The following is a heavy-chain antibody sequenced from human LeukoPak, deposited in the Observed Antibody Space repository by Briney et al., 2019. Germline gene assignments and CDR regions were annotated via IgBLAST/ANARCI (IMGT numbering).Heavy chain of an antibody. Sequence: GASVKVSCKASGYTFTYYYIHWMRQAPGQGLEWMGWINPDSGDTSYAQKFQGRVTMTRDTSISTVYVELSRFRSDDTAVYYCARSDSYTWFDPWGQGTLVTVSS. CDR2: INPDSGDT. CDR3: ARSDSYTWFDP. V-gene: IGHV1-2*02. D-gene: IGHD2-15*01. CDR1: GYTFTYYY. J-gene: IGHJ5*02.